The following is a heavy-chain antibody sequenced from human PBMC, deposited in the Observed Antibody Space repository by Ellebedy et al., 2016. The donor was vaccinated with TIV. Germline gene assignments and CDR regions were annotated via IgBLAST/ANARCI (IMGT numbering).Heavy chain of an antibody. CDR1: GGSISSYY. V-gene: IGHV4-4*07. J-gene: IGHJ5*02. CDR2: IYTSGST. Sequence: SETLSLTXTVSGGSISSYYWSWIRQPAGKGLEWIGRIYTSGSTNYNPSLKSRVTISVDTSKNQFSLKLSSVTAADTAVYYCARGRITIFGVVPHNWFNPWGQGTLVTVSS. D-gene: IGHD3-3*01. CDR3: ARGRITIFGVVPHNWFNP.